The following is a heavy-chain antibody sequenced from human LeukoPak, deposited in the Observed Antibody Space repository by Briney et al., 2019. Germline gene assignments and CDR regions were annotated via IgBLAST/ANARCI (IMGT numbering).Heavy chain of an antibody. V-gene: IGHV3-53*04. CDR3: ARDKSLISLYGMDV. J-gene: IGHJ6*02. Sequence: GRSLRLSCAASGFTVSSNYMSWVRQAPGKGLEWVSVIYSGGSTYYADSVKGRFTISRHNSKNTLYLQMNSLRAEDTAVYYCARDKSLISLYGMDVWGQGTTVTVSS. CDR2: IYSGGST. CDR1: GFTVSSNY.